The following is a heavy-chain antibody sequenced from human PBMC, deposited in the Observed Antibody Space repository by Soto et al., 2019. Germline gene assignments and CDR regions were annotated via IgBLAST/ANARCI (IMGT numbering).Heavy chain of an antibody. V-gene: IGHV4-59*01. Sequence: QVQLQESGPGLVKPSETLSLTCTVSGGSISSYYWSWIRQPPGRGLEWIGYIYYSGSTNYNPSLKSRVTISVDTSKNQFSLKLSSVTAADTAVYYCARLLRPRWFDPWGQGTLVTVSS. D-gene: IGHD4-17*01. J-gene: IGHJ5*02. CDR3: ARLLRPRWFDP. CDR1: GGSISSYY. CDR2: IYYSGST.